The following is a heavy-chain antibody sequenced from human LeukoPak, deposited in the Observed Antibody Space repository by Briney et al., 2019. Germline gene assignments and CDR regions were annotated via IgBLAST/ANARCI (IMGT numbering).Heavy chain of an antibody. J-gene: IGHJ4*02. CDR1: GFTFSDYY. D-gene: IGHD3-9*01. Sequence: GGSLRLSCATSGFTFSDYYMSWIRQAPGKGLEWVSYISSSGTYINSAESVKGRFTISRDYPKNSLYLQMSSLRAEDTAVYYCARQGGDILTGYLDYWGQGTLVTVSS. CDR2: ISSSGTYI. CDR3: ARQGGDILTGYLDY. V-gene: IGHV3-11*03.